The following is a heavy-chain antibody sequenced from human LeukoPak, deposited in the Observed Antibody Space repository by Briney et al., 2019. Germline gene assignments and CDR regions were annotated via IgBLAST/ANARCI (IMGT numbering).Heavy chain of an antibody. CDR1: GGTFSSYA. V-gene: IGHV1-69*05. Sequence: SVKVSCKASGGTFSSYAISWVRQAPGQGLEWMGGIIPIFGTANYAQKFQGRVTITTDESTSTAYMELSSLRSEDTAVYYCARASSESMAARPYWFDPWGQGTLVTVSS. CDR2: IIPIFGTA. CDR3: ARASSESMAARPYWFDP. D-gene: IGHD6-6*01. J-gene: IGHJ5*02.